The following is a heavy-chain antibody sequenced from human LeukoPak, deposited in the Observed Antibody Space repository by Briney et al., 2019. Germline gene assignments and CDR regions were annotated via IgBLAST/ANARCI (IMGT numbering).Heavy chain of an antibody. CDR3: ARAARYITMVRGSPLDY. V-gene: IGHV3-21*01. D-gene: IGHD3-10*01. CDR2: ISSSSSYI. J-gene: IGHJ4*02. CDR1: GFTFSSYS. Sequence: GSLRLSCAASGFTFSSYSMNWVRQAPGKGLEWVSSISSSSSYIYYADSVKGRFTISRDNAKNSLYLQMNSLRAEDTAVYYCARAARYITMVRGSPLDYWGQGTLVTVSS.